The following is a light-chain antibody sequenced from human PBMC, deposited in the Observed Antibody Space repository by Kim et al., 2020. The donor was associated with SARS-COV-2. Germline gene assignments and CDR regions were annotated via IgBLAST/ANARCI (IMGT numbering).Light chain of an antibody. V-gene: IGKV4-1*01. J-gene: IGKJ4*01. CDR2: WAS. CDR3: QEYSTTPLT. Sequence: DIVMTQSPDSLTVSLGERATISCKSSQTLSKSNNHNYLSWYQQKPGQPPKLIISWASTRESGVPDRFIGSGSGTDFTLTINSLQAEDVAFYYCQEYSTTPLTFGGGTKVDIK. CDR1: QTLSKSNNHNY.